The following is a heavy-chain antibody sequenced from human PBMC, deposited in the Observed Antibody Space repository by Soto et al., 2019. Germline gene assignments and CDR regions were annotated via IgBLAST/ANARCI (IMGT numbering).Heavy chain of an antibody. CDR1: GFTFDDYT. J-gene: IGHJ6*02. Sequence: DVQLVESGGVVVQPGGSLRLSCAASGFTFDDYTMHWVRQAPGKGLEWVSLISWDGGSTYYADSVKGRFTISRDNSKNSLYLQMNSLRTEDTALYYCAKDKAPATAPGGYYYYYGMDVWGQGTTVTVSS. CDR2: ISWDGGST. CDR3: AKDKAPATAPGGYYYYYGMDV. V-gene: IGHV3-43*01. D-gene: IGHD2-2*01.